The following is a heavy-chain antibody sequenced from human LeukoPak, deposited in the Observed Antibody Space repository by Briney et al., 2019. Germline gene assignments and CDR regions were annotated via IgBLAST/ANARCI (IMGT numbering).Heavy chain of an antibody. CDR3: ATELQRELLGSATGARFDAFDI. V-gene: IGHV1-24*01. Sequence: ASVKVSCKVSGYTLTELSMHWVRQAPGKGLEWMGGFDPEDGETIYAQKFQGRVTMTEDTSIDTAYMELSSLRSEDTAVYYCATELQRELLGSATGARFDAFDIWGQGTMVTVSS. J-gene: IGHJ3*02. D-gene: IGHD1-26*01. CDR2: FDPEDGET. CDR1: GYTLTELS.